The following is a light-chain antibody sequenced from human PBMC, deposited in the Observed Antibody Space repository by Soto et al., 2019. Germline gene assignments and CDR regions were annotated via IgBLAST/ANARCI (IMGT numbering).Light chain of an antibody. J-gene: IGKJ1*01. CDR2: GAS. CDR3: QQYNNWPPT. CDR1: ESVRRN. V-gene: IGKV3-15*01. Sequence: EIVMTQSPATLSVSPGERATLTCRTSESVRRNLAWYQQKPGQAPRLLIYGASTRATGIPARFSGSGSGTDFTLTISSLQSADFAIYSCQQYNNWPPTFGHGTKVEIK.